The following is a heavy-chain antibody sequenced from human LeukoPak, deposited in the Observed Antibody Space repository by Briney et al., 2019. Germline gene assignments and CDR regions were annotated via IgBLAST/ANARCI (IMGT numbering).Heavy chain of an antibody. J-gene: IGHJ6*03. Sequence: PSETLSLTCTVSGGSISSYYWSWIRQPAGKGLGWIGRIYSSGSISYNPSLKSRLSMSLDTSKSQFSLKLTSVTAADTAVYYCARDEWNGYYYMDVWGKGTTVTVSS. CDR1: GGSISSYY. CDR3: ARDEWNGYYYMDV. CDR2: IYSSGSI. D-gene: IGHD2-8*01. V-gene: IGHV4-4*07.